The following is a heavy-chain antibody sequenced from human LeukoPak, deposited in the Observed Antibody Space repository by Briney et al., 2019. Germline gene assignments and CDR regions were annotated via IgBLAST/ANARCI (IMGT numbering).Heavy chain of an antibody. J-gene: IGHJ4*02. CDR1: GGTFSSYA. V-gene: IGHV1-69*01. D-gene: IGHD3-3*01. CDR2: IIPIFGTA. CDR3: ARLYYDFWSGRKGPSPDFDY. Sequence: SVKVSCKASGGTFSSYAISWVRQAPGQGLEWMGGIIPIFGTANYAQTFQGRVTITADESTSTAYMELSSLRSEDTAVYYCARLYYDFWSGRKGPSPDFDYWGQGTLVTVSS.